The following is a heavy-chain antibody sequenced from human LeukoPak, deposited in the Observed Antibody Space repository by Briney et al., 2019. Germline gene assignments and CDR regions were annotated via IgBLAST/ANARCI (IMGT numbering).Heavy chain of an antibody. CDR2: ISYDGSNK. CDR1: GFTFSTSA. Sequence: GGSLRLSCVVSGFTFSTSAMSWVRQAPGKGLEWVAVISYDGSNKYHADSVKGRFTISRDNSKNTLYLQMNSLRAEDTAVYYCARAGGVTTHFGYWGQGTLVTVSS. D-gene: IGHD4-11*01. V-gene: IGHV3-30-3*01. J-gene: IGHJ4*02. CDR3: ARAGGVTTHFGY.